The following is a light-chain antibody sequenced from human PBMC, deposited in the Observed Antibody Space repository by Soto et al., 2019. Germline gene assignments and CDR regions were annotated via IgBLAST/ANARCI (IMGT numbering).Light chain of an antibody. V-gene: IGKV3-20*01. CDR2: GAS. CDR3: QQYASSSLYT. Sequence: EIGLTQSPGTLSLSPGERATLSCRASQSVSSSYLAWYQQKPGQAPRLLIYGASGRATGIPDRFSGSGSGTDFTLTISRLEPEDFAVYYCQQYASSSLYTFGQGTKLEIK. J-gene: IGKJ2*01. CDR1: QSVSSSY.